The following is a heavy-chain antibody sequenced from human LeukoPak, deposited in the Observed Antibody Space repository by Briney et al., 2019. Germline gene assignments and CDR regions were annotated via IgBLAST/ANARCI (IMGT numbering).Heavy chain of an antibody. Sequence: GGSLRLSCAASGFTFSSYGMHWVRQAPGKGLVWVSRINSDGSSTNYADSVKGRFTISRDNAKNTLFLQMSSLRAEDTAVYYCARSPYYGDAFDIWGQGTMVTVSS. D-gene: IGHD1-26*01. CDR2: INSDGSST. J-gene: IGHJ3*02. CDR1: GFTFSSYG. CDR3: ARSPYYGDAFDI. V-gene: IGHV3-74*01.